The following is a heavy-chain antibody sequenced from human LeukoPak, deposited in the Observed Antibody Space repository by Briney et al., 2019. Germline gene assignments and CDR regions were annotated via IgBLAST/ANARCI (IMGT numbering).Heavy chain of an antibody. Sequence: GGSLRLSCAASGFTFSSCEMNWVRLAPGKGLEWVSYISSSGNTIYYADSVKGRFTISRDNAKNSLYLQMNSLRAEDTAVYYCARDLGVMVRAFDIWGQGTMVTVSS. CDR3: ARDLGVMVRAFDI. J-gene: IGHJ3*02. CDR2: ISSSGNTI. D-gene: IGHD5-18*01. V-gene: IGHV3-48*03. CDR1: GFTFSSCE.